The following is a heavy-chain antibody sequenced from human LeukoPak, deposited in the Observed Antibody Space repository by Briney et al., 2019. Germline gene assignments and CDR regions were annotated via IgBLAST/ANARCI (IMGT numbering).Heavy chain of an antibody. V-gene: IGHV1-18*04. J-gene: IGHJ4*02. CDR2: ISAYNGNT. D-gene: IGHD3-22*01. CDR3: ATRPDSSGYYL. Sequence: ASVKVSCKASGYTFTGYYMHWVRQAPGQGLEWMGWISAYNGNTNYAQKLQGRVTMTTDTSTSTAYMELRSLRSDDTAVYYCATRPDSSGYYLWGQGTLVTVSS. CDR1: GYTFTGYY.